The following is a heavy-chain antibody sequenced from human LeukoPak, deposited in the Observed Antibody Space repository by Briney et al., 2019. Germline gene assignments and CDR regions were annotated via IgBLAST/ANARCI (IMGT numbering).Heavy chain of an antibody. CDR3: ARRASTERGHSYGLDH. Sequence: GGSLRLSCAASGFTFSSYAMNWVRQAPGKGLEWVSSIGTSNNYIYYADPLKGRFTISRDNARNSLYLQMNSRSAEDTAVYYCARRASTERGHSYGLDHWGQGALVTVSS. CDR2: IGTSNNYI. J-gene: IGHJ4*02. CDR1: GFTFSSYA. V-gene: IGHV3-21*01. D-gene: IGHD5-18*01.